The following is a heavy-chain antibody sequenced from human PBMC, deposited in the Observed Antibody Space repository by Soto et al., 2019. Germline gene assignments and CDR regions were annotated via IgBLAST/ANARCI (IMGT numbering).Heavy chain of an antibody. V-gene: IGHV1-69*12. D-gene: IGHD2-15*01. CDR2: IIPIFGTA. CDR3: ARDLEVVVLGVDNYHYYGMDV. Sequence: QVQLVQSGAEVKEPGSSVKVSCKASGGTFSSFAITWVRQAPGQGLEWMGGIIPIFGTANYAQKFQGRVTITADESTSTSYMELSSLRSEDTGVYYCARDLEVVVLGVDNYHYYGMDVWGQGTTVTVSS. J-gene: IGHJ6*02. CDR1: GGTFSSFA.